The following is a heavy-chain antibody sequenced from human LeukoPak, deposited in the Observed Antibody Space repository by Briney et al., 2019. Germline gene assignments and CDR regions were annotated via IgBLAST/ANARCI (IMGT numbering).Heavy chain of an antibody. Sequence: PSGTLFLTCGVSGGSITTTNFWSWVRQPPGGGLEWIGEISLRGRTQYNPSLKSRVNISIDESKNHLYLSLASVTAADTAVYYCARTGVVATSYFFDYWGQGILVTVSS. V-gene: IGHV4-4*02. D-gene: IGHD5-12*01. CDR3: ARTGVVATSYFFDY. CDR1: GGSITTTNF. CDR2: ISLRGRT. J-gene: IGHJ4*02.